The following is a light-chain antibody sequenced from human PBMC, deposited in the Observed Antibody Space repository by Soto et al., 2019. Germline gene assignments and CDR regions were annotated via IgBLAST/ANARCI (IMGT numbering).Light chain of an antibody. CDR1: QSVSSSY. Sequence: EIVLTQSPGTLSLSPGERATLSCRASQSVSSSYLAWYQQKPGQAPRLLIYGASSRATGIPDRFSGSGSGTEFTLTISRLEPEDFAVDYCEQYGSSPMYTFGQGTKLESK. CDR2: GAS. J-gene: IGKJ2*01. V-gene: IGKV3-20*01. CDR3: EQYGSSPMYT.